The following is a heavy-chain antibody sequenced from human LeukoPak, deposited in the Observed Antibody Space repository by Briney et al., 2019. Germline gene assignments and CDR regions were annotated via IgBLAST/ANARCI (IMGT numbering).Heavy chain of an antibody. J-gene: IGHJ4*02. CDR1: GYNFTYYY. CDR3: ARGQDNTGYNYFDY. V-gene: IGHV1-2*02. Sequence: ASVKVSCKASGYNFTYYYIHWLRQAPGQGLERMGWINPNSGGTNYAQKFQGRVTMTRDTSIATTYMDLSSLMSDGTAVYNCARGQDNTGYNYFDYWGQGTLVTVSS. CDR2: INPNSGGT. D-gene: IGHD3-9*01.